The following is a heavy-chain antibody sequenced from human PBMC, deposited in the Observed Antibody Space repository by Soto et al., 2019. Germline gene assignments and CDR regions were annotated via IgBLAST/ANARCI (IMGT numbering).Heavy chain of an antibody. J-gene: IGHJ4*02. CDR2: ISAANTYI. Sequence: GGSLRLSCAASGFNFGGYTLSWVRQAPGKGLEWVSSISAANTYIYYADAVKGRFTISRDNAKHSVYLQMNRLRVEDTALYYCASAMTMGWSTLAFWGQGTPVTVSS. D-gene: IGHD3-10*01. CDR1: GFNFGGYT. V-gene: IGHV3-21*04. CDR3: ASAMTMGWSTLAF.